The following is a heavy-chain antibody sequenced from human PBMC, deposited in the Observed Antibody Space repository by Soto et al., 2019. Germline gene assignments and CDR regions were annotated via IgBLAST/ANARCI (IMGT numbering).Heavy chain of an antibody. Sequence: HPGGSLRLSCAASGFPFSSYVMSWVRQAPGKGLEWVSSISGGGSNTFYADYVKGRFTISRGNSKDTLLLQMNSLGAEDTAVYYCAKDSNKYSSSLRGRYFDYWGQGIGVTVSS. D-gene: IGHD4-4*01. CDR2: ISGGGSNT. J-gene: IGHJ4*02. CDR1: GFPFSSYV. V-gene: IGHV3-23*01. CDR3: AKDSNKYSSSLRGRYFDY.